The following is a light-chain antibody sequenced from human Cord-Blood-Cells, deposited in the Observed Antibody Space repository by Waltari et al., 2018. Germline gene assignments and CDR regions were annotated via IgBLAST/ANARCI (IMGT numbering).Light chain of an antibody. CDR2: EGS. Sequence: QSALTHPASASGSPGQAIHISCTGTSSDVGRYNLVSWYQQHPGKAPQLMIYEGSKRPSGVSNRFSGSKSGNTASLTISGLQAEDEADYYCCSYAGSSTLVFGGGTKLTVL. J-gene: IGLJ2*01. CDR1: SSDVGRYNL. V-gene: IGLV2-23*01. CDR3: CSYAGSSTLV.